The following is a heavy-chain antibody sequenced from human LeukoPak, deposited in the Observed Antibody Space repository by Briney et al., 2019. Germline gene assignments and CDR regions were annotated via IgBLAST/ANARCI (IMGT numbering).Heavy chain of an antibody. J-gene: IGHJ6*03. Sequence: SVKVSCKASGGTFSSYAISWVRQAPGQGLEWMGGIIPIFGTANYAQKFQGRVTITTDESTSTAYMELSSLRSEDTAVYYCGAAAGTSTYYYYYYVDVWGKGTTVTVSS. V-gene: IGHV1-69*05. CDR3: GAAAGTSTYYYYYYVDV. D-gene: IGHD6-13*01. CDR1: GGTFSSYA. CDR2: IIPIFGTA.